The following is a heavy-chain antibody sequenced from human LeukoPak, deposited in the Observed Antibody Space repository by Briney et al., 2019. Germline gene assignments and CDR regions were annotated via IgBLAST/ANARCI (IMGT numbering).Heavy chain of an antibody. V-gene: IGHV3-53*01. J-gene: IGHJ4*02. CDR3: VGRSGTYSGFDY. D-gene: IGHD1-26*01. CDR2: IYSGGST. CDR1: GFTVSNNY. Sequence: PGGSLRLSCAASGFTVSNNYMSWVRQAPGKGLEWVSVIYSGGSTFYADSVKGRFTISRDNSKNMLYLQMNSLRTEDTAVYYCVGRSGTYSGFDYWAREPWSPSPQ.